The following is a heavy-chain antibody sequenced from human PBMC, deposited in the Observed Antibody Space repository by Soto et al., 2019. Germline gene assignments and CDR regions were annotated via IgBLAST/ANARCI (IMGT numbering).Heavy chain of an antibody. Sequence: PSETLSLTCTVSGGSISSYYWSLIRQPPGKGLEWIGYIYYSGRPNYNPSLKSRVTISVDTSKNQFSLKLSSVTAADTAVYYCARGSRTKGWFDPWGQGTLVTVSS. D-gene: IGHD2-8*01. J-gene: IGHJ5*02. CDR1: GGSISSYY. V-gene: IGHV4-59*01. CDR3: ARGSRTKGWFDP. CDR2: IYYSGRP.